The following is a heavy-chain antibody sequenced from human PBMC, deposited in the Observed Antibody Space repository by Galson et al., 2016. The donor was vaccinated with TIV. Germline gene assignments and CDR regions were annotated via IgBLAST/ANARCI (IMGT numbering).Heavy chain of an antibody. D-gene: IGHD3-10*01. V-gene: IGHV1-2*02. CDR2: INPDSGDT. CDR3: ARALNYGMDV. CDR1: GYTFTGYY. J-gene: IGHJ6*02. Sequence: SVKVSCKASGYTFTGYYMHWVRQAPGQGLEWMGWINPDSGDTNSAQEFQGRVTMTRDTPITTAYMDVSRLRSDDTAVYFCARALNYGMDVWSQGTTVTVSS.